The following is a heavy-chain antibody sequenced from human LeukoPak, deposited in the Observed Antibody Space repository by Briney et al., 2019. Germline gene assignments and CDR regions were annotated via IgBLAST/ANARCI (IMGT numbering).Heavy chain of an antibody. J-gene: IGHJ4*02. CDR2: ISSSSSYI. Sequence: PGGSLRLSCAASGFTFSSYSMNWVRQAPGKGLEWGSSISSSSSYIYYADSVKGRFTISRDNAKNSLYLQMNSLRAEDTAVYYCARGEGGSYSPSAYWGQGTLVTVSS. D-gene: IGHD1-26*01. CDR1: GFTFSSYS. V-gene: IGHV3-21*01. CDR3: ARGEGGSYSPSAY.